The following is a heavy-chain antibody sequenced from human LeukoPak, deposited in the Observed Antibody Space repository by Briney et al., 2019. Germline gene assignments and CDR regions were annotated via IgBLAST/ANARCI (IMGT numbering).Heavy chain of an antibody. CDR1: GGSISSGGYS. V-gene: IGHV4-30-2*01. J-gene: IGHJ6*04. D-gene: IGHD4-17*01. CDR3: ARAHDYGTVDYYYYGMDV. CDR2: IYHSGST. Sequence: SQTRSLTCAVSGGSISSGGYSWSWIRQPPGKGLEWVGYIYHSGSTYYNPSLKSRVTISVDRSKNQCSLKLSSVTAADTAVYYCARAHDYGTVDYYYYGMDVWGKGTTVTVSS.